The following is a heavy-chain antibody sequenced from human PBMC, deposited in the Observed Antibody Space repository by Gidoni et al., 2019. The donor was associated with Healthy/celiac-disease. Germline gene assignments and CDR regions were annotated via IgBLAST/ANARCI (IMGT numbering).Heavy chain of an antibody. D-gene: IGHD4-17*01. V-gene: IGHV2-26*01. Sequence: QVTLKESGPVLVKPTETLTLTCTVPGFSLSNARMGVSWIRQPPGKALEWLAHIFTNDEKSYSTSLKSRLTISKDTSKSQVVLTMTNMDPVDTATYYCARIKATVDPLAPDYWGQGTLVTVSS. CDR3: ARIKATVDPLAPDY. J-gene: IGHJ4*02. CDR2: IFTNDEK. CDR1: GFSLSNARMG.